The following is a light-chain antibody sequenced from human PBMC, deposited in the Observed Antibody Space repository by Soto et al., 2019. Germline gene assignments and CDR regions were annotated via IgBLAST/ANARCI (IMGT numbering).Light chain of an antibody. CDR3: SSYTSSSTYV. CDR1: SSDVGSYNH. CDR2: EVS. J-gene: IGLJ1*01. V-gene: IGLV2-18*02. Sequence: QSVLTQPPSVSGSPGQSVTISCTGTSSDVGSYNHVSWYQQPPGTAPKLMIYEVSDRPSGVPDRFSGSKSGNTASLTISGLQAEDEADYYCSSYTSSSTYVFGTGTMVTVL.